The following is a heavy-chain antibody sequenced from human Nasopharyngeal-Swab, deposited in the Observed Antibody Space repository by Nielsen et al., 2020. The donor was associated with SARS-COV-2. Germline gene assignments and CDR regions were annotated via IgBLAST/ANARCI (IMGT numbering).Heavy chain of an antibody. V-gene: IGHV1-69*01. CDR2: IIPIFGTA. J-gene: IGHJ6*02. Sequence: WVRQAPGQGLEWMGGIIPIFGTANYAQKFQGRVTITADESTSTAYMELSSLGSEDTAVYYCARDRPTSYYYGMDVWGQGTTVTVSS. CDR3: ARDRPTSYYYGMDV.